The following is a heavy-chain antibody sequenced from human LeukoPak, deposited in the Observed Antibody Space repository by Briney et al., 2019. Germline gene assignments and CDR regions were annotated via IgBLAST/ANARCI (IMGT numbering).Heavy chain of an antibody. CDR3: AKGTSASESY. CDR1: GFTFSSYD. D-gene: IGHD2-2*01. J-gene: IGHJ4*02. Sequence: PAGGSLRLSCAASGFTFSSYDMHWVRQAPGKGLEWVSGISNSGGATYTAASVKGRFTTSRDNSKNTLYLQMNSLRADDTAVYYCAKGTSASESYWGQGTLVTVSS. V-gene: IGHV3-23*01. CDR2: ISNSGGAT.